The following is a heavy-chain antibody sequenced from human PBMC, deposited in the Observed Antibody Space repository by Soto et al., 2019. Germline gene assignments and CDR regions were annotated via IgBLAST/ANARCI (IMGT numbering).Heavy chain of an antibody. CDR1: GFSISSGYY. Sequence: PSETLSLTCTVSGFSISSGYYWVWIRQPPGKGLEWIGSISHTGSTYYNPSLKSRVTISVDTSKNQFPLRLRSVTAADTAVYYCARDCSSTNCYIPDYWGQGALVTVSS. CDR2: ISHTGST. CDR3: ARDCSSTNCYIPDY. J-gene: IGHJ4*02. V-gene: IGHV4-38-2*02. D-gene: IGHD2-2*02.